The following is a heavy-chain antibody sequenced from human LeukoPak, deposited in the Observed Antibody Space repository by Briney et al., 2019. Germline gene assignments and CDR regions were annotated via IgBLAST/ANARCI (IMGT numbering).Heavy chain of an antibody. D-gene: IGHD1-1*01. CDR2: IYYSGTT. CDR3: ARNAYKFDL. CDR1: GGSLSSYY. V-gene: IGHV4-59*01. Sequence: SETLSLTCTVSGGSLSSYYWTWFRQPPGKGLEWIGYIYYSGTTNYNPFLKSRVTMSVDTSKNQFSLKLSSVTAADTAVYYCARNAYKFDLWGQGTLVTVPS. J-gene: IGHJ5*02.